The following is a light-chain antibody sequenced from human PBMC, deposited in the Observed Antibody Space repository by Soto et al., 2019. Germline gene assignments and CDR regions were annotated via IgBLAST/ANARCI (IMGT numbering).Light chain of an antibody. CDR2: EGS. Sequence: QSVLTQPASVSGSPGQSISISCTGTSSDVGSYNLVSWYQQHPGKAPKLMIYEGSKRPSGVSDRFSGSKSGSTASLTISGLQAEDEADYFCCSNGCNSTVVFGGGTKVTVL. V-gene: IGLV2-23*01. CDR3: CSNGCNSTVV. J-gene: IGLJ2*01. CDR1: SSDVGSYNL.